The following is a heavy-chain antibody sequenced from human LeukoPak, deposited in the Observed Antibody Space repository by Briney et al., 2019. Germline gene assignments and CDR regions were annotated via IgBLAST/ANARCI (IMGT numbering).Heavy chain of an antibody. D-gene: IGHD6-19*01. V-gene: IGHV1-8*01. CDR1: GYTFTSYD. J-gene: IGHJ4*02. Sequence: ASVKVSCKASGYTFTSYDINWVRQATGQGLEWMGWMNPNSGNTGYAQKFQGRVTMTEDTSTDTAYMELSSLRSEDTAVYYCATNDDSSGPDYWGQGTLVTVSS. CDR3: ATNDDSSGPDY. CDR2: MNPNSGNT.